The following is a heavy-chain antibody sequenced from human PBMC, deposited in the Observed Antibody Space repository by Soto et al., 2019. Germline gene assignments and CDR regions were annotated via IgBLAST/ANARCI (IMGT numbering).Heavy chain of an antibody. V-gene: IGHV1-18*01. D-gene: IGHD3-3*01. CDR2: ISAYNGNT. CDR3: ARTDYDFWSGQQDNNWFDP. Sequence: GASVKVSCKASGYTFTSYGISWVRQAPGQGLEWMGWISAYNGNTNYAQKLQGRVTMTTDTSTSTAYMELRSLRSDDTAVYYCARTDYDFWSGQQDNNWFDPWGQGTLVTVSS. J-gene: IGHJ5*02. CDR1: GYTFTSYG.